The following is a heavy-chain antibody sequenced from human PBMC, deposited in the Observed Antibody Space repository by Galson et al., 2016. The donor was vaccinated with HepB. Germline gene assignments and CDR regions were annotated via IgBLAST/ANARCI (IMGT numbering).Heavy chain of an antibody. CDR2: ISATGGST. V-gene: IGHV3-23*01. CDR1: GFTFTTHA. CDR3: AKDGYCSGGSCYVSWFDH. J-gene: IGHJ5*02. Sequence: SLRLSCAASGFTFTTHAMSWVRQAPGKGLEWVSVISATGGSTDYADSVKGRFTLSRDNSKNSLFLHMNSLGAEDTAIYYCAKDGYCSGGSCYVSWFDHWGQGTLVTVSS. D-gene: IGHD2-15*01.